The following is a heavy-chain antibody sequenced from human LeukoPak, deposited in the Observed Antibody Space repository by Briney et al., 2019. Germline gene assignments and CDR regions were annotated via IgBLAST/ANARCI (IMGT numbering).Heavy chain of an antibody. D-gene: IGHD4-17*01. CDR3: ARSDTVIRWFDP. CDR1: GGSISSGGYY. J-gene: IGHJ5*02. CDR2: IYYGGST. V-gene: IGHV4-31*03. Sequence: SQTLSLTCTVSGGSISSGGYYWSWIRQHPGKGLEWIGYIYYGGSTYYNPSLKSRVTISVDTSKNQFSLKLSSVTAADTAVYYCARSDTVIRWFDPWGQGTLVTVSS.